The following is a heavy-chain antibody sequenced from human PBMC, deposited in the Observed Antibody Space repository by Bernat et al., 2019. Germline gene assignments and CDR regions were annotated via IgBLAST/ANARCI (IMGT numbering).Heavy chain of an antibody. J-gene: IGHJ4*02. CDR1: GFTFSNAW. D-gene: IGHD2-21*01. V-gene: IGHV3-23*04. Sequence: EVQLVESGGGLVKPGGSLRLSCAASGFTFSNAWMSWVRQAPGKGLEWVSAISGSGGSTYYADSVKGRFTISRDNSKNTLYLQMNSLRAEDTAVYYCAKDLARKRPEYYFDYWGQGTLVTVSS. CDR3: AKDLARKRPEYYFDY. CDR2: ISGSGGST.